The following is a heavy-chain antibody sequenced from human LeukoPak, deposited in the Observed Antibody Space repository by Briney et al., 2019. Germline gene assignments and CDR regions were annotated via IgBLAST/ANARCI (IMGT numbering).Heavy chain of an antibody. Sequence: GGSLRLSCAASGFTFSSYSMNWVRQAPGKGLEWVSYISSSSSTIYDADAVNGRFTISRDHAQNSLYLQMNSLRAEDTAVYYCAKDRCSNGIGCYYYYMDVWGKGTTVTISS. D-gene: IGHD2-8*01. J-gene: IGHJ6*03. V-gene: IGHV3-48*01. CDR3: AKDRCSNGIGCYYYYMDV. CDR2: ISSSSSTI. CDR1: GFTFSSYS.